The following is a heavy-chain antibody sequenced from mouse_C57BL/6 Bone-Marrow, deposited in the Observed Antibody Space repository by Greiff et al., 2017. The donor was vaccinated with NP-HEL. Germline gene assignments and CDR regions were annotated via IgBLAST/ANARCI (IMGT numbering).Heavy chain of an antibody. CDR1: GYTFTSYG. CDR2: IYPRSGNT. CDR3: ARWGGGLAWLAY. V-gene: IGHV1-81*01. Sequence: QVHVKQSGAELARPGASVKLSCKASGYTFTSYGISWVKQRTGQGLEWIGEIYPRSGNTYYNEKFQGTATLTADKSSSTAYMELRSLTSEDSAGYFGARWGGGLAWLAYWGQGTLGTVSA. J-gene: IGHJ3*01.